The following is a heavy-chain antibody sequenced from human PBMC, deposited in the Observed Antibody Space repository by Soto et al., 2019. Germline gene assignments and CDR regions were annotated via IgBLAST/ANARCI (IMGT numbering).Heavy chain of an antibody. Sequence: AETLSLTCTVSGGSISSYYWSWIRQPPGKGLEWIGYIYYSGSTNYNPSLKSRVTISVDTSKNQFSLKLSSVTAADTAVYYCASNHGHAFDICGQGPMATVSS. CDR2: IYYSGST. CDR3: ASNHGHAFDI. J-gene: IGHJ3*02. CDR1: GGSISSYY. V-gene: IGHV4-59*01.